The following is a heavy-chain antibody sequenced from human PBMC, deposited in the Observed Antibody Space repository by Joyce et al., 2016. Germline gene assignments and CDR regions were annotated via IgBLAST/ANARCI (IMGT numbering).Heavy chain of an antibody. CDR3: ARRSGIPAGRRPGAFDM. D-gene: IGHD6-13*01. Sequence: QEQLEASGGGVVQPGTSLRLSCTASGSIFSGYARNWVRQAPGKGLEWVAIISYDGPNKFYADSVGGRFTISRDNYKNTLFLQMNSLTIEDAGVYYCARRSGIPAGRRPGAFDMWGQGTVVTVSS. CDR2: ISYDGPNK. CDR1: GSIFSGYA. J-gene: IGHJ3*02. V-gene: IGHV3-30*04.